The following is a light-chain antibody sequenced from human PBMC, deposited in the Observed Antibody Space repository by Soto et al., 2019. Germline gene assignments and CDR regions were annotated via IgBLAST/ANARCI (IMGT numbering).Light chain of an antibody. CDR3: MQALQTPRS. V-gene: IGKV2-28*01. CDR1: QSLLHSNGYNC. CDR2: LGS. Sequence: DIVMTQSPRSLPVTPGEPASISCRSSQSLLHSNGYNCLDWYLQKPGQSPQLLIYLGSNRASGVPDRFSGSGSGTDFTLKISRVEAEDVGVYYCMQALQTPRSFGGGTKVEIK. J-gene: IGKJ4*01.